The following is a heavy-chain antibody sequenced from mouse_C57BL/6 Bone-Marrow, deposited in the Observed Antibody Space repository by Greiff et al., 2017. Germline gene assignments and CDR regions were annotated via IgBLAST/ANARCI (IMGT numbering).Heavy chain of an antibody. CDR2: INPGSGGT. CDR1: GYAFTNYL. CDR3: ARSGYGSSSWYFDV. D-gene: IGHD1-1*01. V-gene: IGHV1-54*01. J-gene: IGHJ1*03. Sequence: VQLQQSGAELVRPGTSVQVSCKASGYAFTNYLIEWVKQRPGQGLEWIGVINPGSGGTNYNEKFKGKATLTADKSSSTAYMQLSSLTSEDSAVYFCARSGYGSSSWYFDVWGTGTTVTVSS.